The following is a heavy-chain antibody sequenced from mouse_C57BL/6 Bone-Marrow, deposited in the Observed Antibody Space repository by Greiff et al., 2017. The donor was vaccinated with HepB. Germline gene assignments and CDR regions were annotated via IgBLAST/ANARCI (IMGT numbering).Heavy chain of an antibody. CDR1: GYTFTSYG. D-gene: IGHD2-1*01. J-gene: IGHJ4*01. V-gene: IGHV1-81*01. CDR2: IYPRSGNT. CDR3: ARHGNIYYAMDY. Sequence: QVQLQQSGAELARPGASVKLSCKASGYTFTSYGISWVKQRTGQGLEWIGEIYPRSGNTYYNEKFKGKATLTADKSSSTAYMELRSLTSEDSAVYFCARHGNIYYAMDYWGQGTSVTVSS.